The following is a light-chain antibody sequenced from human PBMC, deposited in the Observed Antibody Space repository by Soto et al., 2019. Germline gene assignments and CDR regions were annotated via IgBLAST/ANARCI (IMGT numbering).Light chain of an antibody. CDR2: GAS. CDR3: QESYSPLWGT. J-gene: IGKJ1*01. Sequence: DIQITHSPSSVSASVADRVRITFPESQHINNFLNWYQQKPGKAPEVLIYGASSLQNGVPLRFSGSGSGTHFTLTISGLQPEDFATSYCQESYSPLWGTCGQGTKVDIK. CDR1: QHINNF. V-gene: IGKV1-39*01.